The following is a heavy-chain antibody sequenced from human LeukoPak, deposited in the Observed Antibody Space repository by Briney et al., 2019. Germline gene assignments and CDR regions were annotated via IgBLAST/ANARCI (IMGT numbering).Heavy chain of an antibody. CDR1: GYIFTGYY. J-gene: IGHJ4*02. CDR2: INPNSGGT. Sequence: ASVKVSCKASGYIFTGYYMHWVRQAPGQGLEWMGWINPNSGGTNYAQKFQGRVTMTRDTSISTAYMELSRLRSDDTAVYYCARGLGATGSYFDYWGQGTLVTVSS. CDR3: ARGLGATGSYFDY. V-gene: IGHV1-2*02. D-gene: IGHD1-26*01.